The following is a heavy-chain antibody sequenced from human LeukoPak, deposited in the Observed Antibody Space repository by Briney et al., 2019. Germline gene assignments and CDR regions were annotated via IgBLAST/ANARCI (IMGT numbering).Heavy chain of an antibody. V-gene: IGHV4-4*07. D-gene: IGHD3-16*01. CDR3: ARGWVPHWYFDL. CDR2: IYTSGST. CDR1: GGSISSYY. Sequence: SETLSLTCTVSGGSISSYYWSWIRQPAGKGLEWIGRIYTSGSTNYNPSLKSRVTISVDTSKNQFSLKLSSVTAADTAVYYCARGWVPHWYFDLWGRGTLVTVSS. J-gene: IGHJ2*01.